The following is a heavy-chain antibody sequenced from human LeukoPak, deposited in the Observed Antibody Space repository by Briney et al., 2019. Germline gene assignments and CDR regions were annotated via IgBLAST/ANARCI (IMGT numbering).Heavy chain of an antibody. CDR1: GFSFSSCA. CDR2: IRYDGSNK. CDR3: AKGYCSGGNCYNFDY. Sequence: GGSLRLSCAASGFSFSSCAMHWVRQAPGKWLEWVAFIRYDGSNKYYADSVKGRFTISRDNSKNTLYLQMNSLRAEDTAVYYCAKGYCSGGNCYNFDYWGQGALVTVSS. D-gene: IGHD2-15*01. V-gene: IGHV3-30*02. J-gene: IGHJ4*02.